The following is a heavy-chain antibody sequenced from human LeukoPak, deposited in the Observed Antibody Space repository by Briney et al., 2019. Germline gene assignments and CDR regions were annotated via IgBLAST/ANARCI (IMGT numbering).Heavy chain of an antibody. V-gene: IGHV3-21*01. D-gene: IGHD2-2*01. CDR1: GFTFSSYS. J-gene: IGHJ4*02. CDR2: ISSSSSNI. Sequence: GXSLRLSCAASGFTFSSYSMNWVRQAPGKGLEWVSSISSSSSNIYYADSVKGRFTISRDNAKNSLYLQMNSLRAEDTAVYYCASRYCSSTSCYRPFDYWGQGTLVTVSS. CDR3: ASRYCSSTSCYRPFDY.